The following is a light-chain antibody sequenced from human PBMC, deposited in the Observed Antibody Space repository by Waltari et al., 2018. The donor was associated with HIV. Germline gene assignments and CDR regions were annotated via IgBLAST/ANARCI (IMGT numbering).Light chain of an antibody. Sequence: SYELTQPPSVSVSPGQTARITCSGEALPKQYSYWYQQKPGRAPVLVIYKDTERPSGIPERFSGSSSGTTVTLTISGVEAEDEADYYCQSADISGPYYVFGTGTKVTVL. V-gene: IGLV3-25*03. CDR2: KDT. CDR1: ALPKQY. J-gene: IGLJ1*01. CDR3: QSADISGPYYV.